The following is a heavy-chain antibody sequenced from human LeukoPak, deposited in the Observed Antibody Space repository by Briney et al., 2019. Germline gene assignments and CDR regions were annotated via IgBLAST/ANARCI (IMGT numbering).Heavy chain of an antibody. D-gene: IGHD3-10*01. CDR1: GFTFSSYS. CDR2: ISSSSSYI. Sequence: PGGSLRLSCAASGFTFSSYSMNWVRQAPGKGLEWVSSISSSSSYIYYADSVKGRFTISRDNAKNSLYLQMNSLRAEDTAVYYCARDRVPGITMVRGVVDYWGQGTLVTVSS. CDR3: ARDRVPGITMVRGVVDY. V-gene: IGHV3-21*01. J-gene: IGHJ4*02.